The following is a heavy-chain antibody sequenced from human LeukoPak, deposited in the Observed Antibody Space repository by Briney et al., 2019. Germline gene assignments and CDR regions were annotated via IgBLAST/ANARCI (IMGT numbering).Heavy chain of an antibody. J-gene: IGHJ5*02. V-gene: IGHV1-69*05. CDR2: IIPIFGTA. CDR1: GGTFSSYA. CDR3: ARDRLGAGYSYGYNWFDP. Sequence: SVKVSCKASGGTFSSYAISWVRQAPGQGLEWMGGIIPIFGTANYAQKFQGRVTITTDESTSTAYMELSSPRSEDTAVYYCARDRLGAGYSYGYNWFDPWGQGTLVTVSS. D-gene: IGHD5-18*01.